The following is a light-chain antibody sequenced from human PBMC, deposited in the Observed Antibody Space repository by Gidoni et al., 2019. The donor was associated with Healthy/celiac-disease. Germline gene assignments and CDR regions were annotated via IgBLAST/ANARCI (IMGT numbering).Light chain of an antibody. Sequence: DIQMTQSPSSLSASVGDRVTITCQASQDISNYLNWYQQKPGKAPKLLIYDASNLEPGVPSRFSGSGSGTDFTFTISSLLPEDIATYYCQQYDNLLGALTFXGXTKVEIK. CDR1: QDISNY. CDR2: DAS. V-gene: IGKV1-33*01. J-gene: IGKJ4*01. CDR3: QQYDNLLGALT.